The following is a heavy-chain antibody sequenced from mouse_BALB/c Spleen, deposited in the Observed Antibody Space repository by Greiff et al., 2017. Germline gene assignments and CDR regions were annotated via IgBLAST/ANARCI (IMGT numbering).Heavy chain of an antibody. V-gene: IGHV5-4*02. CDR3: ARGLAMDY. Sequence: EVKLMESGGGLVKPGGSLKLSCAASGFTFSDYYMYWVRQTPEKRLEWVATISDGGSYTYYPDSVKGRFTISRDNAKNNLYLQMSSLKSEDTAMYYCARGLAMDYWGQGTSVTVSS. CDR2: ISDGGSYT. J-gene: IGHJ4*01. CDR1: GFTFSDYY. D-gene: IGHD3-3*01.